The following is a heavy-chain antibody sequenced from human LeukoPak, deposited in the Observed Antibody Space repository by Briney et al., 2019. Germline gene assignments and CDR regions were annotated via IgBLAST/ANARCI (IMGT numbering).Heavy chain of an antibody. V-gene: IGHV3-23*01. D-gene: IGHD6-13*01. CDR2: ISGSGGST. Sequence: GGSLRLSCEASGFTFSSYAMSWVRQAPGKGLEWVSAISGSGGSTYYADSVKGRFTISRDNSKNTLYLQMNSLRAEDTAVYYCAIIRIAAAGIDYWGQGTLVTVSS. J-gene: IGHJ4*02. CDR3: AIIRIAAAGIDY. CDR1: GFTFSSYA.